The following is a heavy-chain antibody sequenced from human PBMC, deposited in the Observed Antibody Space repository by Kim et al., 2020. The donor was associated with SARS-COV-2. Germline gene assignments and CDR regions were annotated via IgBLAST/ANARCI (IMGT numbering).Heavy chain of an antibody. D-gene: IGHD3-10*01. CDR2: IYYSGST. J-gene: IGHJ4*02. Sequence: SETLSLTCTVSGGSISSYYWSWIRQPPGKGLEWIGYIYYSGSTNYNPSLKSRVTISVDTSKNQFSLKLSSVTAADTAVYYCARGEGYYYGSGSYYNYWGQGTLVTVSS. CDR1: GGSISSYY. V-gene: IGHV4-59*13. CDR3: ARGEGYYYGSGSYYNY.